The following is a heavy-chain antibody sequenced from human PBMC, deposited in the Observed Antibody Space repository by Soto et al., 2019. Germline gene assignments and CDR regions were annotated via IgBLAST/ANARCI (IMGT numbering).Heavy chain of an antibody. CDR2: IVVGSGNT. V-gene: IGHV1-58*01. Sequence: ASVKVSCKASGFTFTSSAVQWVRQARGQRLEWIGWIVVGSGNTNYAQKFQERVTITRHMSTSTAYMELSSLRSEDTAVYYCAADVDFWGGPTTPKFDPWGQGTLVTVSS. J-gene: IGHJ5*02. CDR3: AADVDFWGGPTTPKFDP. CDR1: GFTFTSSA. D-gene: IGHD3-3*01.